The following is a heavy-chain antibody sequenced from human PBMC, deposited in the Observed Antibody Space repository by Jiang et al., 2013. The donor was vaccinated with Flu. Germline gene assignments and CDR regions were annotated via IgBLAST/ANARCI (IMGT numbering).Heavy chain of an antibody. CDR2: ISWSGGST. D-gene: IGHD3-22*01. J-gene: IGHJ4*02. Sequence: PGGSLRLSCTASGFTFDDHGMSWVRQAPGRGLEWVSGISWSGGSTGYAESVEGRFTISRDNAKNSLSLQMDSLRAEDTAVYYCARRYYDTSGYPFDYWGQGTLVIVSS. V-gene: IGHV3-20*04. CDR1: GFTFDDHG. CDR3: ARRYYDTSGYPFDY.